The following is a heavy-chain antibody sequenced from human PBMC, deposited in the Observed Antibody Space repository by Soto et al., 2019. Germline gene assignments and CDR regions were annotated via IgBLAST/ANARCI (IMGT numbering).Heavy chain of an antibody. D-gene: IGHD2-8*01. J-gene: IGHJ4*02. CDR3: ARDGVRHSVGIDY. V-gene: IGHV1-69*01. Sequence: QVQLVQPWAEVEKPGSSVKVSCKASGGTFSSYSINWVRQALGQGLEWMGEIIPIFGTANYAQKFQGRVTITADETTSTAYMELTSMRSEDTALNYCARDGVRHSVGIDYWGQGTLVTVYS. CDR1: GGTFSSYS. CDR2: IIPIFGTA.